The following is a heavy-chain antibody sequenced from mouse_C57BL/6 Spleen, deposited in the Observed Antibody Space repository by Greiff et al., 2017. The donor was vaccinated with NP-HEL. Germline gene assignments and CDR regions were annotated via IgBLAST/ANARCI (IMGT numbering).Heavy chain of an antibody. J-gene: IGHJ2*01. CDR1: GYTFTSYG. CDR2: IYPRSGNT. CDR3: ARGERTTVVAED. Sequence: QVQLKQSGAELARPGASVKLSCKASGYTFTSYGISWVKQRTGQGLEWIGEIYPRSGNTYYNEKFKGKATLTADKSSSTAYMELRSLTSEDSAVYFCARGERTTVVAEDWGQGTTLTVSS. D-gene: IGHD1-1*01. V-gene: IGHV1-81*01.